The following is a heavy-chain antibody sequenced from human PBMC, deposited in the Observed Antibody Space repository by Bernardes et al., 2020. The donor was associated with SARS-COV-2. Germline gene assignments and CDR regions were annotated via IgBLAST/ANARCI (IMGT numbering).Heavy chain of an antibody. D-gene: IGHD3-22*01. J-gene: IGHJ3*02. CDR1: GFTVSTNY. Sequence: GGSLRLSCAASGFTVSTNYMTWVRQAPGKGLEWVSIIYSATDTYYADSVKGRFTIYRDNSKNTLYLQMNSLRAEDTAVYYCARGINNYYDSSGYYFAPEVEDAFDIWGQGTMVTVSS. CDR3: ARGINNYYDSSGYYFAPEVEDAFDI. V-gene: IGHV3-53*01. CDR2: IYSATDT.